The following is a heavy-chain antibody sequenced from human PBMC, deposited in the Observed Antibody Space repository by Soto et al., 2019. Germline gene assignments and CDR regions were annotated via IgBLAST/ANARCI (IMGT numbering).Heavy chain of an antibody. D-gene: IGHD3-22*01. Sequence: ASVKVSCKACGYTFTSYYMHWVRQARGQGLEWMGIINPSGGSTSYAQKFQGRVTMTRDTSTSTVYMELSSLRSEDTAVYYCAKGITGLKWYDSSGHYSGLEDWGQGTLVNVS. CDR1: GYTFTSYY. CDR3: AKGITGLKWYDSSGHYSGLED. CDR2: INPSGGST. V-gene: IGHV1-46*01. J-gene: IGHJ4*02.